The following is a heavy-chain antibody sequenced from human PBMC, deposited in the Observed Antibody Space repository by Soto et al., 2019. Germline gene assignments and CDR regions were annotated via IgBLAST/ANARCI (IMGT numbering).Heavy chain of an antibody. J-gene: IGHJ4*02. V-gene: IGHV3-7*01. CDR2: IKHDGSEK. CDR1: GFTFSTHW. D-gene: IGHD2-15*01. Sequence: GGSLRLSCAAPGFTFSTHWMSWVRQAPGKGLEWVANIKHDGSEKYYVDSVKGRFTISRDNAKNSLYLQLNSLRAGDTAVYYCTRDTSGLLPLHWGPGTLVTVSS. CDR3: TRDTSGLLPLH.